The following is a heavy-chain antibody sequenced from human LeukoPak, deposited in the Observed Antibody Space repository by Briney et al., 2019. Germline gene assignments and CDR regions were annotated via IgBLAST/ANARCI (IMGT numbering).Heavy chain of an antibody. D-gene: IGHD3-22*01. CDR3: AKSDGYYYDSSGYRVDY. CDR2: ISYDGSNK. J-gene: IGHJ4*02. V-gene: IGHV3-30*04. Sequence: GGSLRLSCAASGFTFSSYAMHWVRQAPGKGLEWVAVISYDGSNKYYADSVKGRFTISRDNSRNTLYLQMNSLRAEDTAVYYCAKSDGYYYDSSGYRVDYGGQGTLVTVPS. CDR1: GFTFSSYA.